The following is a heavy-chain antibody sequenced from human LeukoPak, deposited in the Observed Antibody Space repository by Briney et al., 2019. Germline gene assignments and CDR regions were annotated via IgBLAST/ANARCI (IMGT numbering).Heavy chain of an antibody. CDR1: GYTFGDYG. J-gene: IGHJ4*02. CDR3: ARGSTYSSGWYTGSDY. CDR2: TNRRGDIT. Sequence: GGSLRLSCAASGYTFGDYGMSWVRQVPGKGLEWVSGTNRRGDITGYADFVKGRFTISRDNAKKSVYLQMNSLRAEDTAVYYCARGSTYSSGWYTGSDYWGQGTLVTVSS. D-gene: IGHD6-19*01. V-gene: IGHV3-20*04.